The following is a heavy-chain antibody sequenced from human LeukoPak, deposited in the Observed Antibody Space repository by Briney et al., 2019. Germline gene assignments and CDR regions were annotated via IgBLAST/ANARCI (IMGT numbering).Heavy chain of an antibody. V-gene: IGHV3-64*01. CDR3: ATGGGYYYNY. CDR1: GFTFSSYG. D-gene: IGHD3-22*01. J-gene: IGHJ4*02. Sequence: GGSLRLSCAASGFTFSSYGMHWVRQAPGKGLEFVSGISGNGGTTDYASSGKDRFTISKDNSKNTLYLQMGSLRPEDMAVYYCATGGGYYYNYWGQGTPVTVSS. CDR2: ISGNGGTT.